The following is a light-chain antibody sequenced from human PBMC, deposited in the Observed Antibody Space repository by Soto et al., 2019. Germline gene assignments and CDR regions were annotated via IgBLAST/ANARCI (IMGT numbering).Light chain of an antibody. CDR1: SRDVGGYNY. J-gene: IGLJ3*02. V-gene: IGLV2-8*01. Sequence: QSALTQPPSASGSLGQSVTISCTGTSRDVGGYNYVSWYQQHPGKAPKVMIYEVSKRPSGVPDRFSGSKSGNTASLTVSGLQAEDEADYYCSSYAGNNNPSWVFGGGTKLTVL. CDR2: EVS. CDR3: SSYAGNNNPSWV.